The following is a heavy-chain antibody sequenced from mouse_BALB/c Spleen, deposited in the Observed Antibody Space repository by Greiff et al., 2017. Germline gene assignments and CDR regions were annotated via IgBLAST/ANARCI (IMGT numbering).Heavy chain of an antibody. Sequence: EVKLVESGGGLVQPGGSLRLSCATSGFAFTDYYMSWVRQPPGKALEWLGFIRNKANGYTTEYSASVKGRFTISRANSQSILYLQMNTLRAEDSATYYCARSMITAGLAYWGQGTLVTVSA. CDR3: ARSMITAGLAY. V-gene: IGHV7-3*02. D-gene: IGHD2-4*01. J-gene: IGHJ3*01. CDR2: IRNKANGYTT. CDR1: GFAFTDYY.